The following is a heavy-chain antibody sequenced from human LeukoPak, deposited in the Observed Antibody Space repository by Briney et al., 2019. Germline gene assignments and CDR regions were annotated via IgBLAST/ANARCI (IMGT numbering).Heavy chain of an antibody. D-gene: IGHD5-24*01. CDR2: ISYDGSNK. V-gene: IGHV3-30*03. CDR3: ARGAGYNYPYYFDY. J-gene: IGHJ4*02. Sequence: PGGSLRLSCAASGFTFSSYGMHWVRQAPGKGLEWVSVISYDGSNKYYADSVKGRFTISRDNSKNTLYLQMNSLRAEDTAVYYCARGAGYNYPYYFDYWSQGTLVTVSS. CDR1: GFTFSSYG.